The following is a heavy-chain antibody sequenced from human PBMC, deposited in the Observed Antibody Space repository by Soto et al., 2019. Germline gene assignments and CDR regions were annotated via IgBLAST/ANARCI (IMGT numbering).Heavy chain of an antibody. J-gene: IGHJ4*02. CDR3: TTDALRFLEWFSY. CDR2: IKSDSDGGTT. D-gene: IGHD3-3*01. CDR1: GFTLSKAW. V-gene: IGHV3-15*01. Sequence: EVQLVESGGGLVKPGGSRRLSCVTSGFTLSKAWMSWVRQAPGKGLEWVGRIKSDSDGGTTDYAAPVKGRSTISRDDSKNTVYLQMNSLKTEDTAVYYCTTDALRFLEWFSYWGQGTLVTVSS.